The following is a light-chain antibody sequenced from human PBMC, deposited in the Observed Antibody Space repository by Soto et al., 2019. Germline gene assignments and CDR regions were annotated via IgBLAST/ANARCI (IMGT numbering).Light chain of an antibody. Sequence: EIVMTQSPATLSVSPGERATLSCRASQSVSSNLAWYQQKPGQAPRLLIYGASTRATGIPARFSGSGSGTDFPLTISSLQSEDFAVYSGQPYNNWPPLTFGGGTKVEIK. V-gene: IGKV3-15*01. CDR1: QSVSSN. CDR2: GAS. CDR3: QPYNNWPPLT. J-gene: IGKJ4*01.